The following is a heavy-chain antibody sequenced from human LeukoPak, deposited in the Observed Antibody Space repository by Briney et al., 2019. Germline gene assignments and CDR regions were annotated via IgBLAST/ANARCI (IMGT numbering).Heavy chain of an antibody. CDR2: IYYSGST. CDR3: ARHYYDSGGLLDY. J-gene: IGHJ4*02. V-gene: IGHV4-59*08. CDR1: GGSISSYY. D-gene: IGHD3-22*01. Sequence: PSETLSLTCSVSGGSISSYYGSWIRQLPGKGLEWIGYIYYSGSTIYNPSLKSRVTISVDTSKNQFSLKLSSVTAADTAVYYCARHYYDSGGLLDYWGQETLVTVSS.